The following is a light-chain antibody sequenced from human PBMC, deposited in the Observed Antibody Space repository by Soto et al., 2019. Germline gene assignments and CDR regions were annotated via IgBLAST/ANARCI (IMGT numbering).Light chain of an antibody. CDR2: DAS. Sequence: DIQMTQSPSTLSASVGDRVIITCRASQSINGWLAWHQQKPGTAPKLLIHDASTLESGVPSRFSASGSGTEFTLTISSLQPDDFATYYCQQYKTYSPATFGQG. CDR3: QQYKTYSPAT. V-gene: IGKV1-5*01. J-gene: IGKJ1*01. CDR1: QSINGW.